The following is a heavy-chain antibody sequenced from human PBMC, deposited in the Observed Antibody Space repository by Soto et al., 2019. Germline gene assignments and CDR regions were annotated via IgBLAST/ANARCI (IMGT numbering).Heavy chain of an antibody. CDR1: GFTFSSYA. D-gene: IGHD3-10*01. Sequence: GGSLRLSCAASGFTFSSYAMSWLRQAPGKGLEWVSAISGSGGSTYYADSVKGRFTISRDNSKNTLYLQMNSLRAEDTAVYYCAKDRYGSGSYYKLGFDYWGQGT. J-gene: IGHJ4*02. V-gene: IGHV3-23*01. CDR3: AKDRYGSGSYYKLGFDY. CDR2: ISGSGGST.